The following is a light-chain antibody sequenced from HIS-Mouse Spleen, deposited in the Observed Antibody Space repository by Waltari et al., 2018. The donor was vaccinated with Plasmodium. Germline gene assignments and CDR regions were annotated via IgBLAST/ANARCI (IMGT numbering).Light chain of an antibody. V-gene: IGLV2-23*01. J-gene: IGLJ2*01. Sequence: QSALTQPASVSGSPGQSITISCTGTSSDVGSYNLVSWYQQHPSKAPKLMLYEGSKRPSGVSNRFSGSKSSNTASLTISGLQAEDEADYYCCSYAGSSTLVFGGGTKLTVL. CDR3: CSYAGSSTLV. CDR2: EGS. CDR1: SSDVGSYNL.